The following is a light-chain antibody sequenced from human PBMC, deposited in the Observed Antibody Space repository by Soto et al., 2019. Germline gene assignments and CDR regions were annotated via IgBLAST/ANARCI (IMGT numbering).Light chain of an antibody. CDR2: RNN. V-gene: IGLV1-47*01. CDR3: AAWDDSLSGYV. J-gene: IGLJ1*01. Sequence: QSLLTQPASASGTPGQRFTISCSGSISNIGSNYVYWYQQLPGTATKLLIYRNNQRPSGVPDRFYGSKSGTSASLAISGLRSEDEADYYCAAWDDSLSGYVFGTGTKVTVL. CDR1: ISNIGSNY.